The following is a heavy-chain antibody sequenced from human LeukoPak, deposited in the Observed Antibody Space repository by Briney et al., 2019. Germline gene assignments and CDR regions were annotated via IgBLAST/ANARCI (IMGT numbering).Heavy chain of an antibody. Sequence: SETLSLTCTVSGGSVSSGSYYWSWIRQPPGKGLEWIGYIYYSGSTNYNPSLKSRVTISVDTSKNQFSLKLSSVTAADTAVYYCAREFTSVVFDYWGQGTLVTVSS. CDR2: IYYSGST. D-gene: IGHD2-15*01. J-gene: IGHJ4*02. CDR3: AREFTSVVFDY. CDR1: GGSVSSGSYY. V-gene: IGHV4-61*01.